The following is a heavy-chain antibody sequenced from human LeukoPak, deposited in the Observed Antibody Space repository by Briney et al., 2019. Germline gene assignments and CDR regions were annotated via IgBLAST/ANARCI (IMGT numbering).Heavy chain of an antibody. Sequence: SETLSLTCTVSGGSISSYYWSWIRQPPGKGLEWIGYIYTSGSTNYNPSLKSRVTISVDTSKNQFSLKLSSVTAAGTAVYYCARQNYDSWSGYFEATNWFDPWGQGALVTVSS. CDR3: ARQNYDSWSGYFEATNWFDP. D-gene: IGHD3-3*01. CDR2: IYTSGST. J-gene: IGHJ5*02. V-gene: IGHV4-4*09. CDR1: GGSISSYY.